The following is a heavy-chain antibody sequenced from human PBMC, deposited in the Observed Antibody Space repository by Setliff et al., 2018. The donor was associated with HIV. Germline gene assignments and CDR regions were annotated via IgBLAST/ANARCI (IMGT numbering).Heavy chain of an antibody. J-gene: IGHJ4*02. Sequence: VKVSCKASGYTFTRYFMHWVRQVPGQGLEWMGILNPSGGSTTYALKFQGRVTMTSDTSTSTVYMELSSLRSEDTALYYGARVDPYSSGFYGYWGQGTLVTVSS. CDR3: ARVDPYSSGFYGY. CDR1: GYTFTRYF. CDR2: LNPSGGST. D-gene: IGHD3-22*01. V-gene: IGHV1-46*01.